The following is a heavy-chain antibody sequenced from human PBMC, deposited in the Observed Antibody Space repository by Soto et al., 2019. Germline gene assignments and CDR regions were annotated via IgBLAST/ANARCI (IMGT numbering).Heavy chain of an antibody. J-gene: IGHJ4*01. Sequence: ETLSLTCSVSADSISTYYWGWIRQPAGKGLEWIGRIFPSGNTNYNPSLKSRLTISVDTSKNQFSLSLSSVTAADTAVYYCVRDGASVGFDYWGQGNLVNVSS. CDR3: VRDGASVGFDY. D-gene: IGHD1-26*01. CDR2: IFPSGNT. CDR1: ADSISTYY. V-gene: IGHV4-4*07.